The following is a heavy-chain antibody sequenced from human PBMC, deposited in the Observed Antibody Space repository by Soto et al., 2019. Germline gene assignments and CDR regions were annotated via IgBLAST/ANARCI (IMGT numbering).Heavy chain of an antibody. V-gene: IGHV4-39*07. CDR3: AKENWANPDS. D-gene: IGHD7-27*01. CDR2: IYYSGSA. CDR1: GGSISSSDYY. J-gene: IGHJ4*02. Sequence: SETLSLTCTVSGGSISSSDYYWGWFRQPPGKGLEWIGNIYYSGSASYNPSLKSRVTISVDTSKNQVSLKLSSVTVEDTAVYYCAKENWANPDSWGQGTLVTVSS.